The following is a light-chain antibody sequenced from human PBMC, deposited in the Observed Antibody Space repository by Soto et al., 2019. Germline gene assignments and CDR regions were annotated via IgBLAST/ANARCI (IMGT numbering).Light chain of an antibody. J-gene: IGKJ5*01. Sequence: EILMKQSPGTLSVSPGERATLSCRAAQGVTTNFAWYQQKSGQSPRLLIYDVSNRATGVPARFSGSGSETDFTLTISGLRSEDSAVYFCQQYNNWPFSFGQGTRLEIK. CDR1: QGVTTN. CDR2: DVS. V-gene: IGKV3-15*01. CDR3: QQYNNWPFS.